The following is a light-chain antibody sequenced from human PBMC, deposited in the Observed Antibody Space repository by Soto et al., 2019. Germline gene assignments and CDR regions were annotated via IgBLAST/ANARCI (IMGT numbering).Light chain of an antibody. CDR1: QSLTSS. J-gene: IGKJ5*01. CDR3: QQYNNWPPIT. V-gene: IGKV3D-15*01. Sequence: EIVLTQSPVTLSLSPGERATFSCRASQSLTSSLVWYQQKPGQAPRLVIYGASSRATGIPDRFSGSGSGTEFTLTISSLQSEDFAVYYCQQYNNWPPITFGQGTRLEIK. CDR2: GAS.